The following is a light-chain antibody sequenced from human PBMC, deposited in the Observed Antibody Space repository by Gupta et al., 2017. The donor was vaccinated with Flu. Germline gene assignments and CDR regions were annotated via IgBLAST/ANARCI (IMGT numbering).Light chain of an antibody. CDR2: ANN. CDR3: ATWIDALSGPV. J-gene: IGLJ2*01. V-gene: IGLV1-44*01. CDR1: SSIGSAT. Sequence: SSIGSATVDWYQQAPGMAPRLLIFANNQRPAGVPGRFSGSKSGTSASLAISGLQPEDEGDYYCATWIDALSGPVFGGGTKLVVL.